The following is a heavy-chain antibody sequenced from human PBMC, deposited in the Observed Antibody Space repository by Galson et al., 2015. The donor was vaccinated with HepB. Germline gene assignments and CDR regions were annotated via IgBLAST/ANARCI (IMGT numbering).Heavy chain of an antibody. J-gene: IGHJ6*02. CDR3: AREQARDWFNPYYYYGMDV. CDR1: GGSISSGGYY. V-gene: IGHV4-31*03. D-gene: IGHD3/OR15-3a*01. Sequence: TLSLTCTVSGGSISSGGYYWSWIRQHPGKGLEWIGYIYYSGSTYYNPSLKSRVTISVDTSKNQFSLKLSSVTAADTAVYYCAREQARDWFNPYYYYGMDVWGQGTTVTVSS. CDR2: IYYSGST.